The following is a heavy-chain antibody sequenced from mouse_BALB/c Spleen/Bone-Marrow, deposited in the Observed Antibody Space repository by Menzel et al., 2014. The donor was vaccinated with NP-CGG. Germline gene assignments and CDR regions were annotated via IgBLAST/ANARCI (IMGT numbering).Heavy chain of an antibody. CDR1: GFTSNNYG. CDR3: ARHAYYDQTEVSFVY. V-gene: IGHV5-9-2*01. J-gene: IGHJ3*01. CDR2: ISGGGSYT. D-gene: IGHD2-4*01. Sequence: EVMLVESGGGLVKSGGSLKLSCAASGFTSNNYGMSWVRQTPEKRLEWVATISGGGSYTFYPDSVKGRFTISRDNAKNDLYLQLSSLRSEDTALYYCARHAYYDQTEVSFVYWGQGTLVTVSA.